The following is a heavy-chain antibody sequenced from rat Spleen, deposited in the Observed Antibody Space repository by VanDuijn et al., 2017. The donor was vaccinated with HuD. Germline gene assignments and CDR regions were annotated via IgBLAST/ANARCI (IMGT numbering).Heavy chain of an antibody. D-gene: IGHD5-1*01. CDR1: GFSLTSNG. J-gene: IGHJ2*01. CDR2: ISSGGSP. CDR3: ARSNWEALDY. Sequence: QVQLKESGPGLVQPSQTLSLTCTVSGFSLTSNGVSWVRQPPGKGLEWIAAISSGGSPYYNSALKSRLSISRDTSKNQVFLKMNSLQSEDTTTYYCARSNWEALDYWGQGVMVTVSS. V-gene: IGHV2S12*01.